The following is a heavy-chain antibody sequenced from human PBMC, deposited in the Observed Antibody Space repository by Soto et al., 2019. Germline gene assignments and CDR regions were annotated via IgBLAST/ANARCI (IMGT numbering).Heavy chain of an antibody. CDR1: GGSISGLTYN. CDR3: ARHTMTTVTTFDC. Sequence: QLQLQESGPGLVKPSETLSLTCTVSGGSISGLTYNWGWIRQPPGQGLQWIGSIYYSGSPYYNPSLKGRVTLSVDTTKNQFSLRLTSVTAADMAVYYCARHTMTTVTTFDCWGQGALVTVSS. D-gene: IGHD4-17*01. J-gene: IGHJ4*02. V-gene: IGHV4-39*01. CDR2: IYYSGSP.